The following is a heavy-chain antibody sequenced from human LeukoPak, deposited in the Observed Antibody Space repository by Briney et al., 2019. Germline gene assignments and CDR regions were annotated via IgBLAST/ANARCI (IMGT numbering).Heavy chain of an antibody. CDR2: IYYSGST. Sequence: PSETLSLTCTVSGGSISSYYWGWIRQPPGKGLEWIGSIYYSGSTYYNPSLKSRVTISVDTSKNQFSLKLSSVTAADTAVYYCARPAAVAGNWFDPWGQGTLVTVSS. J-gene: IGHJ5*02. CDR3: ARPAAVAGNWFDP. D-gene: IGHD6-19*01. V-gene: IGHV4-39*01. CDR1: GGSISSYY.